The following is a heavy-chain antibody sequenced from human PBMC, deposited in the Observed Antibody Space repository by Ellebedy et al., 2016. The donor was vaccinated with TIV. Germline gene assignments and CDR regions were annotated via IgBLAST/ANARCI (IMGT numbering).Heavy chain of an antibody. J-gene: IGHJ6*02. CDR2: IKSKTDGWTT. D-gene: IGHD2-2*01. CDR3: TSCYAYYFYGMDV. V-gene: IGHV3-15*01. Sequence: GESLKISCAASGFTFSNAWMIWVRQAPGKGLEWVGRIKSKTDGWTTDCAAPVKGRFTISRDDAKNTLYLQMNSLKTEDTAVYYCTSCYAYYFYGMDVWGQGTTVTVSS. CDR1: GFTFSNAW.